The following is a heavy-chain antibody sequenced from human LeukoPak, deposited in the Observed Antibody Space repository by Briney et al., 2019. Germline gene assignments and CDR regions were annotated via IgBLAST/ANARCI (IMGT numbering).Heavy chain of an antibody. V-gene: IGHV4-59*01. CDR1: GGSISTYY. D-gene: IGHD3-10*01. CDR2: FYYSGST. CDR3: ARDPAGGGALDL. Sequence: SETLSLTCTVSGGSISTYYWGWIRQPPGKGLEWIGYFYYSGSTNYNPSLKSRVTISVDTSKNQFSLNLISVTAADTAVYYCARDPAGGGALDLWGQGTMVTVSS. J-gene: IGHJ3*01.